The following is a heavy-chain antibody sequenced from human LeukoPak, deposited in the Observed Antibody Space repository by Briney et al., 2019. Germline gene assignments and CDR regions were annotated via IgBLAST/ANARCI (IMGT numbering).Heavy chain of an antibody. V-gene: IGHV3-7*03. Sequence: PGGSLRLSCAASGFTFSSYWMSWVRQAPGKGLEWVANIKQDGSEKYYVDSVKGRFAISRDNAKNSLYLQMNSLRAEDTAVYHCARDKIVGATNFDYWGQGTLVTVSS. D-gene: IGHD1-26*01. CDR1: GFTFSSYW. J-gene: IGHJ4*02. CDR2: IKQDGSEK. CDR3: ARDKIVGATNFDY.